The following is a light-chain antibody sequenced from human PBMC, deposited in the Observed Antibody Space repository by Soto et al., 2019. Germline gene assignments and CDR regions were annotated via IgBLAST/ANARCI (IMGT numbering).Light chain of an antibody. Sequence: EIVLTHSPGTLSLSPGEIATLSCRASQSVSSSYLAWYQQKPGQAPRLLIYGASSRATGIPDRFSGSGSGTDLTLTISRLEPEDFAVYYCQQYGNSPQTFGQGTKVDIK. J-gene: IGKJ1*01. V-gene: IGKV3-20*01. CDR2: GAS. CDR1: QSVSSSY. CDR3: QQYGNSPQT.